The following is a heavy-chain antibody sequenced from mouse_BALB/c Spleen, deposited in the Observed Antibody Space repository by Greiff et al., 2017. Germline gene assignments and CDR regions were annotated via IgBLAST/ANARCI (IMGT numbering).Heavy chain of an antibody. CDR3: ARDRVTMITTAWFAY. D-gene: IGHD2-4*01. J-gene: IGHJ3*01. Sequence: EVHLVESGGGLVKPGGSLKLSCAASGFTFSDYYMYWVRQTPEKRLEWVATISDGGSYTYYPDSVKGRFTISRDNAKNNLYLQMSSLKSEDTAMYYCARDRVTMITTAWFAYWGQGTLVTVSA. CDR2: ISDGGSYT. V-gene: IGHV5-4*02. CDR1: GFTFSDYY.